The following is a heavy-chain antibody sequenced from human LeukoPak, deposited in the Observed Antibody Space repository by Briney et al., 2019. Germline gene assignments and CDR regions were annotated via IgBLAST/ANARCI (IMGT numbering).Heavy chain of an antibody. J-gene: IGHJ5*02. V-gene: IGHV3-11*04. CDR1: GFTFSDYY. D-gene: IGHD2-15*01. CDR3: AREGCSGGSCYLYWFDP. Sequence: KSGGSLTLSCAASGFTFSDYYMSWIRQAPGKGLEGVSYISSSGSTIYYADSVKGRFTIYRDNAKNSLYMQMNSLRAEDTAVYYCAREGCSGGSCYLYWFDPWGQATLVTVSS. CDR2: ISSSGSTI.